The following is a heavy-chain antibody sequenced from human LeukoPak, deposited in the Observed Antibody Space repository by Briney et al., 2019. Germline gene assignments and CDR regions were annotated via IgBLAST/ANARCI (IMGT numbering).Heavy chain of an antibody. CDR2: IWYDGIKK. V-gene: IGHV3-33*01. J-gene: IGHJ4*02. D-gene: IGHD1-14*01. CDR3: AREGGTNYAVDY. Sequence: GGSLRLSCAASGFTFSNYGMHWVRQAPGKGLEWVAVIWYDGIKKYQAASEKGRFTISRDNSKNTLYLQMNSLRGEDAAVYYCAREGGTNYAVDYWGQGTLVTVSS. CDR1: GFTFSNYG.